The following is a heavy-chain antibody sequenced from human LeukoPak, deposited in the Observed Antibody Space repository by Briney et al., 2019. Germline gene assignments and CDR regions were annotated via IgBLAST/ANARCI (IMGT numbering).Heavy chain of an antibody. V-gene: IGHV3-30*04. CDR3: VRRGDASSGWGDHDF. Sequence: PGKSLRLSCAASGFSFSTYSFHWVRQAPGKGLEWVAVISDNELNKFYADSVKGRFTISRDNSKNMVHLQMNSLTGEDTALYYCVRRGDASSGWGDHDFWGQGALVTVSS. D-gene: IGHD6-19*01. CDR2: ISDNELNK. CDR1: GFSFSTYS. J-gene: IGHJ4*02.